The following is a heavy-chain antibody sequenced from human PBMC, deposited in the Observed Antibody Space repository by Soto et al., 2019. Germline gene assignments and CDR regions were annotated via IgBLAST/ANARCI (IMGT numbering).Heavy chain of an antibody. CDR3: ARHFPLPTDLQFYYYYYYGVDV. D-gene: IGHD3-3*02. J-gene: IGHJ6*02. CDR1: GYNFTTFW. V-gene: IGHV5-10-1*01. Sequence: PGESLKISCKASGYNFTTFWISWMRQVPGKGLEWMGRIDPSDSYSNYSPSFQGHITISADKSINTAYLHFSNLKASDTAVYYCARHFPLPTDLQFYYYYYYGVDVWGHGTAVIVSS. CDR2: IDPSDSYS.